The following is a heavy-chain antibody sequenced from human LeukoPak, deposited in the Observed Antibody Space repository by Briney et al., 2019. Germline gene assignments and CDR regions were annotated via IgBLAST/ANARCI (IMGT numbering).Heavy chain of an antibody. CDR1: GGSFSGYY. CDR3: ARHYYNQWLVLNPLLD. Sequence: PSETLSLTCAVYGGSFSGYYWSWIRQPPGKGLEWIGEINHSGSTNYNPSLKSRVTISVDTSKNQFSLKLSSVTAADTAVYYCARHYYNQWLVLNPLLDWGQGTLVTVSS. V-gene: IGHV4-34*01. J-gene: IGHJ4*02. D-gene: IGHD6-19*01. CDR2: INHSGST.